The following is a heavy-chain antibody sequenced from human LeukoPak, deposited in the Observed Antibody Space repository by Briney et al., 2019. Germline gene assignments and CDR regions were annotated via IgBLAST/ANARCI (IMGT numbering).Heavy chain of an antibody. J-gene: IGHJ6*03. D-gene: IGHD6-13*01. Sequence: SVKVSCKASGGTFSSYAISWVRQAPGQGLEWMGRIIPIFGTANYAQKFQGRVTITTDESTSRAYMELSSLRSEDTAVYYCARTEQQLVPITGYYMDVWGKGTTVTVSS. CDR1: GGTFSSYA. V-gene: IGHV1-69*05. CDR2: IIPIFGTA. CDR3: ARTEQQLVPITGYYMDV.